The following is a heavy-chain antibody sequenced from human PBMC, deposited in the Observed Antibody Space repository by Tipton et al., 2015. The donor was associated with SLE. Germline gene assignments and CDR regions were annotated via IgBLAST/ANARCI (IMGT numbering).Heavy chain of an antibody. Sequence: TLSLTCAVSGYSISSGYYWGWVRQPPGKGLEWIGTIYQTGETYYNPSLKSRVTISVDTSKNQFSLRLTSVTAADTAVYYCARGQHQFGRFDYWGQGTLVTVSS. D-gene: IGHD3/OR15-3a*01. V-gene: IGHV4-38-2*01. CDR3: ARGQHQFGRFDY. J-gene: IGHJ4*02. CDR1: GYSISSGYY. CDR2: IYQTGET.